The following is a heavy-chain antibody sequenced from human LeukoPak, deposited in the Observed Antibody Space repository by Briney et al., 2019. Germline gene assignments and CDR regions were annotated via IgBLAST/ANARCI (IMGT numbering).Heavy chain of an antibody. CDR2: ISAYNGNT. Sequence: ASVKVSCKASGYTFTIYGISWVRQAPGQGLEWMGWISAYNGNTNYAQKLQGRVTMTTDTSTSTAYMELRSLRSDDTAVYYCARRYCSGGSCYQNWFDRWGQGTLVTVSS. CDR3: ARRYCSGGSCYQNWFDR. V-gene: IGHV1-18*01. J-gene: IGHJ5*02. D-gene: IGHD2-15*01. CDR1: GYTFTIYG.